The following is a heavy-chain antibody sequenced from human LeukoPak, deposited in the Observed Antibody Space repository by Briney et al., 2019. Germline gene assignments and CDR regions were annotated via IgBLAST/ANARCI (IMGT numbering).Heavy chain of an antibody. Sequence: GGSLRPSCVASGFSISNYWMTWVRQAPGKGLEWVANIKQDGSEKNYVDSVKGRFTSSRDNAKNSLYLQMNRLRVEDTAVYYCARGYWNFGLWGRGTQVTVSS. CDR3: ARGYWNFGL. CDR1: GFSISNYW. CDR2: IKQDGSEK. V-gene: IGHV3-7*01. J-gene: IGHJ2*01.